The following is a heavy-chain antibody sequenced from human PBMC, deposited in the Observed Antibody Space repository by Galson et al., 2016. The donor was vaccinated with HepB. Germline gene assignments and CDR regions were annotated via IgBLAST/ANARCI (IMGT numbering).Heavy chain of an antibody. Sequence: SVRVSCTASGYIFSGYNMNWVRQAPGKGLEWVGCISSNSGCRYYAQSVKGRFTITRDNANKTAYMELNRLRAKDTAVYYCARIRNSGWSTYCFDYWGQGTMVTVSS. V-gene: IGHV3-21*01. CDR2: ISSNSGCR. J-gene: IGHJ4*01. CDR3: ARIRNSGWSTYCFDY. D-gene: IGHD6-25*01. CDR1: GYIFSGYN.